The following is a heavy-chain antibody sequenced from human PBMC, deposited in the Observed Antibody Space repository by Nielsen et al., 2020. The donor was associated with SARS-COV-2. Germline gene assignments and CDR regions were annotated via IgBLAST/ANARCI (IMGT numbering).Heavy chain of an antibody. CDR1: GGSISSYY. CDR2: IYYSGST. D-gene: IGHD3-22*01. Sequence: SETLSLTCTVSGGSISSYYWSWIRQPPGKGLEWIGYIYYSGSTNYNPSLKSRVTISVDTSKNQFPLKLSSVTAADTAVYYCARKFYYYDSSGYPSWADAFDIWGQGTMVTVSS. CDR3: ARKFYYYDSSGYPSWADAFDI. V-gene: IGHV4-59*08. J-gene: IGHJ3*02.